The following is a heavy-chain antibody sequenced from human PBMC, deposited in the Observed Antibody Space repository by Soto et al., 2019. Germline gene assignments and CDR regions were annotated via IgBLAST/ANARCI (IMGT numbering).Heavy chain of an antibody. V-gene: IGHV4-30-4*01. J-gene: IGHJ4*02. CDR1: GDSISSGNFY. Sequence: QVQLQESGPGLVKPSQTLSLTCTVSGDSISSGNFYWSWIRQPPGKGLEWIGYIYYSGSTYYNPSLKSRLNISEDTSKSQFSLKLNSVTAADTAVYYCARGPAYCGGACYSSLNFDFWGQGALVTVSS. CDR2: IYYSGST. CDR3: ARGPAYCGGACYSSLNFDF. D-gene: IGHD2-21*02.